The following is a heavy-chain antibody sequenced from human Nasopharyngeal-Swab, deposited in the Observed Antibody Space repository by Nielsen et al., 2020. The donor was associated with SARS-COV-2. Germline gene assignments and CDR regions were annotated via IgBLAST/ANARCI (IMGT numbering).Heavy chain of an antibody. V-gene: IGHV1-18*01. D-gene: IGHD3-9*01. CDR2: ISAYNGNT. CDR3: ARLGPDYDILTGANRYYYYGMDV. J-gene: IGHJ6*02. Sequence: WVRQAPGQGLEWMGWISAYNGNTNYAQKLQGRVTMTTDTSTSTAYMELRSLRSDDTAVYYCARLGPDYDILTGANRYYYYGMDVWGQGTTVTVSS.